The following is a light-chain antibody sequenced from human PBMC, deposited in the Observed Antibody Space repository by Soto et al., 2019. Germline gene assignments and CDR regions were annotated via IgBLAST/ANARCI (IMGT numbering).Light chain of an antibody. CDR1: QTVSSSN. J-gene: IGKJ1*01. CDR2: GAS. CDR3: QQYGSSPRT. V-gene: IGKV3-20*01. Sequence: TQSPSSLSASVGDRVTITCRASQTVSSSNLAWYQQKPGQAPKVLIYGASSRATGVPDRFSGSGSGTDFILTISRLEPEDFAVYYCQQYGSSPRTFGQGTKVEIK.